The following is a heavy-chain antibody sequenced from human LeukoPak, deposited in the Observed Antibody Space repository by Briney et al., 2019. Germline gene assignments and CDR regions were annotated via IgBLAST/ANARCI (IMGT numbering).Heavy chain of an antibody. CDR2: VSDTGRDT. D-gene: IGHD6-6*01. Sequence: PGGSLRLSCAASGFTVNNNYMTWVRQAPGKGLEWVSAVSDTGRDTYYADSVKGRFTISKDNSKNTLFLQMNSLRAEDTAVYYCAKRVPYSSSSVYFDSWGQGTLVTVSS. V-gene: IGHV3-23*01. J-gene: IGHJ4*02. CDR1: GFTVNNNY. CDR3: AKRVPYSSSSVYFDS.